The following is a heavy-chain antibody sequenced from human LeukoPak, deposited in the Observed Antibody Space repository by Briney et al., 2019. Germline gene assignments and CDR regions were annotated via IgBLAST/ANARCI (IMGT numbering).Heavy chain of an antibody. CDR2: IYYSGST. D-gene: IGHD3-16*01. J-gene: IGHJ4*02. CDR1: GGSLSSSSYY. CDR3: ARGHYDYVWGSYPEYYFDY. Sequence: SETLSLTCSVSGGSLSSSSYYWGWIRQPPGKGLEWSGSIYYSGSTYYKPSLKSRVTISVDTSKNQFSLKLSSVTAAGTAVYYCARGHYDYVWGSYPEYYFDYWGQGTLVTVSS. V-gene: IGHV4-39*07.